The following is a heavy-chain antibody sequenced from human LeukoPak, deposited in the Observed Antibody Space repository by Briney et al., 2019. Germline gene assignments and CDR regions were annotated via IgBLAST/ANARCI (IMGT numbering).Heavy chain of an antibody. D-gene: IGHD2-2*01. J-gene: IGHJ4*02. V-gene: IGHV3-7*04. CDR1: GFIFSNYW. CDR3: ASDGYATGSHDY. CDR2: IRQDENAK. Sequence: GGSLRLSCAASGFIFSNYWMTWVRQAPGTGLEWVANIRQDENAKHYVDSVKGRFTISRDNAKNSLYLQMDSLRAEDTAVYYCASDGYATGSHDYWGQGTLVTVSS.